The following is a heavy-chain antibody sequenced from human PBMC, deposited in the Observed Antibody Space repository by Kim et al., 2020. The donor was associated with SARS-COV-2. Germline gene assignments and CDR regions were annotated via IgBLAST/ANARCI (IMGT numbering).Heavy chain of an antibody. J-gene: IGHJ3*02. CDR1: GFTFSSYG. D-gene: IGHD3-3*01. CDR2: ISYDGSNK. V-gene: IGHV3-30*18. CDR3: AKGSGYDFWSGYHDAFDI. Sequence: GGSLRLSCAASGFTFSSYGMHWVRQAPGKGLEWVAVISYDGSNKYYADSVKGRFTISRDNSKNTLYLQMNSLRAEDTAVYYCAKGSGYDFWSGYHDAFDIWGQGTMVTVSS.